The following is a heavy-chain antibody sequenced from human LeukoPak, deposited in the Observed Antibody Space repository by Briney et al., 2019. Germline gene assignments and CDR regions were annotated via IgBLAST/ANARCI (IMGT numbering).Heavy chain of an antibody. D-gene: IGHD3-10*01. CDR3: ARAAHTTYVLGRYYYYAMDV. CDR2: ISYAGSNN. J-gene: IGHJ6*02. CDR1: GFTFSSYT. Sequence: PGGSLRLSCAASGFTFSSYTMDWVRQAPGMGLEWVARISYAGSNNYYADSVKGRFTISSDNPKNTLYLQMDSLRAEDTAVYYCARAAHTTYVLGRYYYYAMDVWGQGTTVTVSS. V-gene: IGHV3-30-3*01.